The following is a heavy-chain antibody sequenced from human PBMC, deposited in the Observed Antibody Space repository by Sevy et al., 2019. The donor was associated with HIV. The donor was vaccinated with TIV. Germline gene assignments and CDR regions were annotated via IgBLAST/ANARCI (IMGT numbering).Heavy chain of an antibody. D-gene: IGHD3-10*01. CDR1: GFTFDDYA. J-gene: IGHJ4*02. CDR2: ISWNRGKI. V-gene: IGHV3-9*01. Sequence: GGSLRLSCAASGFTFDDYAMHWVRQAPGKGLEWVSGISWNRGKIGYADSVKGRFTISRDNAKNSLYLQMNSLRAEDTALYYCTKGDMVGGVVINYFDYWGQGTLVTVSS. CDR3: TKGDMVGGVVINYFDY.